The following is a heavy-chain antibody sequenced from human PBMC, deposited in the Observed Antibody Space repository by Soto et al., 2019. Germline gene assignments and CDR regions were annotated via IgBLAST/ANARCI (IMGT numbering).Heavy chain of an antibody. CDR3: TTSSVGVVNYYYYYMDV. J-gene: IGHJ6*03. D-gene: IGHD3-3*01. CDR2: IKSKTDEGTT. V-gene: IGHV3-15*01. Sequence: EVQLVESGGGLVKPGGSLRLSCAASGFTFSNAWMSWVRQAPGKGLEWVGRIKSKTDEGTTDYAAPVKGRFTISRDDSNNTLYVQMNSLKTEDTAVYYCTTSSVGVVNYYYYYMDVWGKGTTVTVSS. CDR1: GFTFSNAW.